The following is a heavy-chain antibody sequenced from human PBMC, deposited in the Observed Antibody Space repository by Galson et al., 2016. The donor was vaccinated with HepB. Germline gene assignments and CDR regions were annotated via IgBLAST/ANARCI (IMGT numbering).Heavy chain of an antibody. CDR3: ARHRYSYGLYFDQ. V-gene: IGHV3-23*01. J-gene: IGHJ4*02. CDR2: IIGSGGSK. D-gene: IGHD5-18*01. Sequence: SLRLSCAASGFSLETYAMSWVRQAPGEGLEWVSFIIGSGGSKNYADPVRGRFSVSRDKAQNIFYMQMNPLRAEDTAVYFCARHRYSYGLYFDQWGQGTLVSVSS. CDR1: GFSLETYA.